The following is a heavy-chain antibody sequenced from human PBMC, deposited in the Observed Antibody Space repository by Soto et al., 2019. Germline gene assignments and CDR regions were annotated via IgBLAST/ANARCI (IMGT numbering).Heavy chain of an antibody. V-gene: IGHV3-30*18. CDR3: AKDPYYVLNWFDP. CDR1: GFTFSNSA. D-gene: IGHD3-10*02. CDR2: ISYDGSYR. Sequence: PWGSLSLSCTASGFTFSNSAMDWVRQAPGTGLEWVALISYDGSYRYYADSVKGRFTISRDNSKNILYLQMNSPRADDTAVYYCAKDPYYVLNWFDPWGQGTLVTVSS. J-gene: IGHJ5*02.